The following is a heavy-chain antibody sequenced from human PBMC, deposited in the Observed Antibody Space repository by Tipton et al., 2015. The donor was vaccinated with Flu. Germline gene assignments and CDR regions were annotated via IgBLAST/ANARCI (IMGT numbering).Heavy chain of an antibody. J-gene: IGHJ5*02. D-gene: IGHD4-11*01. CDR3: ARRTYSNYVSDPKNWFDP. V-gene: IGHV4-59*01. Sequence: TLSLTCSVSGGSMSRYYWNWIRQSPVKGLEWIGFVYYSGSTDYTDYSPSFKSRVTISVDPSKNQFSLQLTSVTAADTAVYYCARRTYSNYVSDPKNWFDPWGQGTLVTVSS. CDR2: VYYSGSTDYT. CDR1: GGSMSRYY.